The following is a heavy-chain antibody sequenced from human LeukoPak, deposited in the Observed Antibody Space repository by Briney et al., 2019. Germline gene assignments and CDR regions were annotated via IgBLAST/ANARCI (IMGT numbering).Heavy chain of an antibody. J-gene: IGHJ4*02. CDR2: IYYSGST. Sequence: PSETLSLTCTVSGGSISSYYWSWIRQPPGKGLEWIGYIYYSGSTNYNPSLKSRVTISVDTSKNQFSLKLSSVTAADTAVYYCARQWLVQGIDYWGQGTLVTVSS. D-gene: IGHD6-19*01. V-gene: IGHV4-59*01. CDR1: GGSISSYY. CDR3: ARQWLVQGIDY.